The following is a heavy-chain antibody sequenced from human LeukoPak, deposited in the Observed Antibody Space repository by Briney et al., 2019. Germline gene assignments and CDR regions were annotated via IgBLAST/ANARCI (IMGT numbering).Heavy chain of an antibody. CDR3: ARGFGYDFADY. J-gene: IGHJ4*02. Sequence: SETLSLTCSVSGGSISSGDHYWTWIRKPPGGGLEWMGFITLYSDTTSYNPSLKSRLMISIDTSKNQFSLTLTSVTAADTAVYFCARGFGYDFADYWGQGILVTVSS. CDR1: GGSISSGDHY. CDR2: ITLYSDTT. D-gene: IGHD2-2*01. V-gene: IGHV4-30-4*01.